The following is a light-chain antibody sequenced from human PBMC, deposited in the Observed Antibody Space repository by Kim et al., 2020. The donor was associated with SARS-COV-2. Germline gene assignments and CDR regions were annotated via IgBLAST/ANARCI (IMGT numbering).Light chain of an antibody. J-gene: IGKJ4*01. CDR1: QSITSG. V-gene: IGKV1-5*01. CDR2: LVS. Sequence: DIQMTQSPSTLSASVGDTVTITCRASQSITSGLAWYQQKPGKAPKLLIYLVSNLDYGVPSRFSGSGSGTQFTLTISSLQPVDFATYYCQQHNGYFGGGTKVDIK. CDR3: QQHNGY.